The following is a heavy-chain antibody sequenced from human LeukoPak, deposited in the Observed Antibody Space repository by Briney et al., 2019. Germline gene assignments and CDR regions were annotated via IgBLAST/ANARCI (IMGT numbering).Heavy chain of an antibody. Sequence: SVKVSCKASGGTFSSYTISWVRQAPGQGLEWMGRIIPILGIANYAQKSQGRVTITADKSTSTAYMELSSLRSEDTAVYYCARDLEAVVVVPAAYTTFDPWGQGTLVTVSS. D-gene: IGHD2-2*01. J-gene: IGHJ5*02. CDR3: ARDLEAVVVVPAAYTTFDP. CDR2: IIPILGIA. CDR1: GGTFSSYT. V-gene: IGHV1-69*04.